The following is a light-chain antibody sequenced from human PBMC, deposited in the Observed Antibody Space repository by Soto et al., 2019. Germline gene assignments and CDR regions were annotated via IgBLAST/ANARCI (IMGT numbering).Light chain of an antibody. J-gene: IGLJ2*01. V-gene: IGLV2-14*01. CDR1: SSDVGGYNS. CDR3: GSYTSSSTVV. CDR2: DVS. Sequence: QSALTQPASVSGSPGQSITISCTGTSSDVGGYNSVSWYQQHPGKAPKLMIYDVSNRPSGVSNRFSGSKSVTTASLTISGLQAEDEADYCCGSYTSSSTVVFGGGTKLTVL.